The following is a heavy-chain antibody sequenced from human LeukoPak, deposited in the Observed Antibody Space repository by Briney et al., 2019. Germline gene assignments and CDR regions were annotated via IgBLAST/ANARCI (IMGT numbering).Heavy chain of an antibody. CDR1: GFTFSSYA. CDR3: ASPDTAMGLFDY. J-gene: IGHJ4*02. D-gene: IGHD5-18*01. CDR2: ISASGGST. V-gene: IGHV3-23*01. Sequence: GGSLRLSCAASGFTFSSYAMSWVRQAPGKGLEWVSVISASGGSTHYADSVMGRFTISRDNSENTVYLQMNSLRAEDTAVYYCASPDTAMGLFDYWGQGTLVTVSS.